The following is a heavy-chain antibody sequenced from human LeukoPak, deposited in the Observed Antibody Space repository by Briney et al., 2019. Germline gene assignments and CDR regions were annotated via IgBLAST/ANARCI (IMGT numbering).Heavy chain of an antibody. CDR1: GGSISSYY. Sequence: SETLSLTCTVSGGSISSYYWSWIRQPPGKGLEWIGYIYYSGSTNYNPSLKSRVTISVDTSKNQFSLKLSSVTAADTAVYYCARTSGWSSAEYFQHWGQGTLVTVSS. D-gene: IGHD6-19*01. V-gene: IGHV4-59*08. CDR2: IYYSGST. CDR3: ARTSGWSSAEYFQH. J-gene: IGHJ1*01.